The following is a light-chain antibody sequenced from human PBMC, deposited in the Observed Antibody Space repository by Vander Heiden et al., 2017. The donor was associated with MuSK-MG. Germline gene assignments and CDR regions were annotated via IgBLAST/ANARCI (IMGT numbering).Light chain of an antibody. CDR2: DDS. V-gene: IGLV3-21*02. J-gene: IGLJ1*01. CDR3: QVWDTSSDHCV. CDR1: NIGRKN. Sequence: YVLTQTPAVSVAAGQTARIPCGGDNIGRKNVHWYRQRPGQAPVLVVYDDSDRPSGIPERFSGSNSGNTATLTISRVEAGYEADYFCQVWDTSSDHCVFGSGTTVTVL.